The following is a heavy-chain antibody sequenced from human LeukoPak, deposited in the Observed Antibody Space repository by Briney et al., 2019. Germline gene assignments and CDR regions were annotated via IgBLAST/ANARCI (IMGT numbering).Heavy chain of an antibody. CDR3: ARDLRRLIVVVPAATGDY. Sequence: ASVKVSCKASGYTFTSYGISWVRQAAGQGLEWMGWISAYNGNTNYAQKLQGRVTMTTDTSTSTAYMELRSLRSDDTAVYYCARDLRRLIVVVPAATGDYWGQGTLVTVSS. CDR2: ISAYNGNT. CDR1: GYTFTSYG. J-gene: IGHJ4*02. V-gene: IGHV1-18*01. D-gene: IGHD2-2*01.